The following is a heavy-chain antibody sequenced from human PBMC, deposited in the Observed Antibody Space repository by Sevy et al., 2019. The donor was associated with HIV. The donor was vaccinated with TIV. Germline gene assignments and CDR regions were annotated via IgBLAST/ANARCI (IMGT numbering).Heavy chain of an antibody. Sequence: ASVKVSCKASGYTFTAYYIHWVRQAPGQGLEWMGWINPNNGGTEYAQKFRGRVTLTWDTSISTAYMELSSLTSDDTAVYYCARVGAYDPRSYFQSWGQGALVTVSS. D-gene: IGHD3-10*01. CDR3: ARVGAYDPRSYFQS. V-gene: IGHV1-2*02. J-gene: IGHJ5*02. CDR1: GYTFTAYY. CDR2: INPNNGGT.